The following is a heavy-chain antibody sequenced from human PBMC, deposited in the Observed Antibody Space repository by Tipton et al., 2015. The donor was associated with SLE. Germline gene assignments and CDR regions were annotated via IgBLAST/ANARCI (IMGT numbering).Heavy chain of an antibody. CDR1: GFTFSSYA. CDR2: ISSSSSYI. J-gene: IGHJ4*02. V-gene: IGHV3-21*01. D-gene: IGHD6-6*01. Sequence: SLRLSCAASGFTFSSYAMSWVRQAPGKGLEWVSSISSSSSYIYYADSVKGRFTISRDNAKNSLYLQMNSLRAEDTAVYYCASQLSGFDYWGQGTLVTVSS. CDR3: ASQLSGFDY.